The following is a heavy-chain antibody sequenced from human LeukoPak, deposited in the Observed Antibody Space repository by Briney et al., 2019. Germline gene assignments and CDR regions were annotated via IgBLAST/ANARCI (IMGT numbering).Heavy chain of an antibody. D-gene: IGHD1-20*01. V-gene: IGHV3-48*04. CDR2: ISSSSSTI. CDR3: ARDLTGTLDWFDP. CDR1: GFTFSSYS. J-gene: IGHJ5*02. Sequence: GGSLRLSCAASGFTFSSYSMNWVRQAPGKGLEWVSYISSSSSTIYYADSVKGRFTISRDNAKNSLYLQMNSLRAEDTAVYYCARDLTGTLDWFDPWGQGTLVTVSS.